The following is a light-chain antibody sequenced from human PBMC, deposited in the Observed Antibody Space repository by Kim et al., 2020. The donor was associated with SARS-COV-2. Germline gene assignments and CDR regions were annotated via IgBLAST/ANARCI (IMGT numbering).Light chain of an antibody. V-gene: IGKV4-1*01. J-gene: IGKJ1*01. Sequence: DIVMTQSPDSLAVSLGERATINSKSSRSVLYSPNNRNSLAWLQQKPGQPPKLLIYWASTRESGVPDRFSGSGSGTDFTLTISSLQAEDVAVYYCQQYYGSPWTFGQGTKVDIK. CDR1: RSVLYSPNNRNS. CDR3: QQYYGSPWT. CDR2: WAS.